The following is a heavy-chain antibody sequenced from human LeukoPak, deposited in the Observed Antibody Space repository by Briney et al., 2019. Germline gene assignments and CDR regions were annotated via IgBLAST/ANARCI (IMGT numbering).Heavy chain of an antibody. D-gene: IGHD4-17*01. CDR3: ARDPDHGALDY. CDR1: GLTFSRCW. J-gene: IGHJ4*02. CDR2: INQDGSGK. V-gene: IGHV3-7*01. Sequence: GGSLRLSCAASGLTFSRCWMSWVRQAPGKGLEWVAEINQDGSGKYYVDSVKGRFTVSRDNAKNSLYLQMNSLRAEDTAVYYCARDPDHGALDYWGQGTPVTVSS.